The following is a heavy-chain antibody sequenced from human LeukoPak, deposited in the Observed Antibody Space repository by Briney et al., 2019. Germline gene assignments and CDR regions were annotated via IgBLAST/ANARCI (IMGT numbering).Heavy chain of an antibody. CDR2: MNPNSGNT. Sequence: ASMKVSCKASGYTFTSYDINWVRQATGQGLEWMGWMNPNSGNTGYAQKFQGRVTMTRNTSISTAYMELSSLRSEDTAVYYCARLTIFGGYYYYGMDVWGQGTTVTVSS. V-gene: IGHV1-8*01. J-gene: IGHJ6*02. D-gene: IGHD3-3*01. CDR3: ARLTIFGGYYYYGMDV. CDR1: GYTFTSYD.